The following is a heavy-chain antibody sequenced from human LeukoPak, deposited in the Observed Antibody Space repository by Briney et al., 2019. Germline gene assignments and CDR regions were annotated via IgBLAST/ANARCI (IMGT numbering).Heavy chain of an antibody. D-gene: IGHD3-10*01. J-gene: IGHJ5*02. CDR1: GGSISSYY. CDR3: AGAITMVRGVINWFDP. Sequence: SETLSLTCTVSGGSISSYYWSWIRQPPGKGLEWIGYIYYSGSTYYNPSLKSRVTISVDRSKNQFSLKLSSVTAADTAVYYCAGAITMVRGVINWFDPWGQGALVTVSS. V-gene: IGHV4-59*12. CDR2: IYYSGST.